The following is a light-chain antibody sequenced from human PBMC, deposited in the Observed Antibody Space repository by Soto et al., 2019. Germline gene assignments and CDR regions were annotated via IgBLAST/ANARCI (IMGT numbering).Light chain of an antibody. J-gene: IGLJ2*01. CDR1: SSDVGGYNY. CDR2: EVS. CDR3: SSYAGSNTVV. V-gene: IGLV2-8*01. Sequence: QSVLTQPPSASGSPGQSVTISCTGTSSDVGGYNYVSWYQQQSGKAPKLMIYEVSKRPSGVPDRFSGSKSGNTASLTVSGLQAEDEADYYCSSYAGSNTVVFGGGTKLTVL.